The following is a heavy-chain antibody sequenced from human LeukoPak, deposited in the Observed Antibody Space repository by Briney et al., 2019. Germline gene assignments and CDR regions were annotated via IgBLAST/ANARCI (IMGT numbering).Heavy chain of an antibody. Sequence: GGSLRLSCAASGFTFSSYWMHWVRQAPGKGLVWVSRINTDGSSTSYADSVKGRFTISRDNAKNTLYLQMNSLRAEDTAVYYCASGAYDFWSGYYIVYWGQGTLVTVSS. D-gene: IGHD3-3*01. V-gene: IGHV3-74*01. CDR3: ASGAYDFWSGYYIVY. J-gene: IGHJ4*02. CDR1: GFTFSSYW. CDR2: INTDGSST.